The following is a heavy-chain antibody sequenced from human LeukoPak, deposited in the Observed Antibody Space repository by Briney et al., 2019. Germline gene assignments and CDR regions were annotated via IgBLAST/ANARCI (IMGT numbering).Heavy chain of an antibody. D-gene: IGHD3-9*01. Sequence: GRSLRLSCAASGFTFDDYAMHWVRQAPGKGLEWVSGISWNSGSIGYADSVKGRFTISRDNAKNSLYLQMNSLRAEDTALYYCAKDTPDFDWLLTTWGQGTLVTVSS. J-gene: IGHJ5*02. CDR3: AKDTPDFDWLLTT. CDR1: GFTFDDYA. CDR2: ISWNSGSI. V-gene: IGHV3-9*01.